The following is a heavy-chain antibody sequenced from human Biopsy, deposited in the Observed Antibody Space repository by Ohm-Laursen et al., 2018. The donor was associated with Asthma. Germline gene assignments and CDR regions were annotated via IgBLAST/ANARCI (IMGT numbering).Heavy chain of an antibody. CDR1: GYTFISYA. CDR3: ARTYYDFLTGQVNDAFAL. CDR2: INAGNGNT. V-gene: IGHV1-3*01. Sequence: ASVKVSCKASGYTFISYAIHWVRQAPGQRLEWMGWINAGNGNTKYSQKFQGRVTITKDTSASTAYMELSSLRSEDTAMYYCARTYYDFLTGQVNDAFALWGQGTMVTVSS. J-gene: IGHJ3*01. D-gene: IGHD3-9*01.